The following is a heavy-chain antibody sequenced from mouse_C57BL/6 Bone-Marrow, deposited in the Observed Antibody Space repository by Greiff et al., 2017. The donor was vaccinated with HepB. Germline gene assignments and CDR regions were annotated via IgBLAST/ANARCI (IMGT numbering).Heavy chain of an antibody. D-gene: IGHD1-1*01. V-gene: IGHV1-64*01. Sequence: QVQLQQPGAELVKPGASVKLSCKASGYTFTSYWMHWVKQRPGQGLEWIGMIHPNSGSTNYNEKFKSKATLTVDKSSSTAYMQLSSLTSEDSAVYSCARKGITTVVARYWYFDVWGTGTTVTVSS. CDR1: GYTFTSYW. J-gene: IGHJ1*03. CDR2: IHPNSGST. CDR3: ARKGITTVVARYWYFDV.